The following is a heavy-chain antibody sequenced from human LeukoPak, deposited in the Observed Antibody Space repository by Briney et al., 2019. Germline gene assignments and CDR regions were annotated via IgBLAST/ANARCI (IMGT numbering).Heavy chain of an antibody. Sequence: GGSLRLSCAASGFTFSSYGMHWVRQAPGKGLEWVAVISYDGSNKYYADSVKGRFTISRDNSKNTLYLQMNSLRAEDTAVYYCAKDIRYFDWPYGMAVWGQGTTVTVSS. V-gene: IGHV3-30*18. CDR2: ISYDGSNK. CDR1: GFTFSSYG. CDR3: AKDIRYFDWPYGMAV. D-gene: IGHD3-9*01. J-gene: IGHJ6*02.